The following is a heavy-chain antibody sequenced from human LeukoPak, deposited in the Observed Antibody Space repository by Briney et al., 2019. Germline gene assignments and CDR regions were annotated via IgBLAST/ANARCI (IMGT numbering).Heavy chain of an antibody. J-gene: IGHJ4*02. CDR2: IYHSGSP. D-gene: IGHD4-11*01. Sequence: SGTLSLTCAVSGGSISSNNWWGWVRQPPGKGLEWIGEIYHSGSPNYNPSLKSRVTISVDTSKNQFSLKLSSVTAADTAVYYCASGYDYSNSYYFDYWGQGTLVTVSS. V-gene: IGHV4-4*02. CDR3: ASGYDYSNSYYFDY. CDR1: GGSISSNNW.